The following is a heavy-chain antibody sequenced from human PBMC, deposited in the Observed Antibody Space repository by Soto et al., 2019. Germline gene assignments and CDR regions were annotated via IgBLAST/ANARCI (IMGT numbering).Heavy chain of an antibody. J-gene: IGHJ4*02. Sequence: GGSLRLSCAASGFSFSTYAIHWIRQAPGKGLEWVAVVWYDGFIIFFFVSLKGRFTISRDISKILFFLQMGSLRAEDTALFFCARPPVCSGGTCYTPYFDNWGQGTLVTVSS. CDR3: ARPPVCSGGTCYTPYFDN. V-gene: IGHV3-33*01. CDR2: VWYDGFII. CDR1: GFSFSTYA. D-gene: IGHD2-15*01.